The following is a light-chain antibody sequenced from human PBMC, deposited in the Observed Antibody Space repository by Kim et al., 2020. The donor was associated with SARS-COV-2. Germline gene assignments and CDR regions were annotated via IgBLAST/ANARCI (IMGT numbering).Light chain of an antibody. CDR3: QSADSSGYV. CDR1: ALPKQY. Sequence: VSPGQPARITCSGDALPKQYAYWYQQKPGQAPVLVIYTDSERPSGIPERISGSSSGTTVTLTISGVQAEDEADYYCQSADSSGYVFGTGTKVTVL. CDR2: TDS. V-gene: IGLV3-25*03. J-gene: IGLJ1*01.